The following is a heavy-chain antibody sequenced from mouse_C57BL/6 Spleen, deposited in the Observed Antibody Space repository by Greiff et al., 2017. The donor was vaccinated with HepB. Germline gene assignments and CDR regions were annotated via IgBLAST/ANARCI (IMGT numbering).Heavy chain of an antibody. Sequence: EVQLQQSGPELVKPGASVKISCKASGYTFTDYYMNWVKQSHGKSLEWIGDINPNNGGTSYNQKFKGKATLTVDKSSSTAYMELRSLTSEDSAVYYCARWYYSLDYWGQGTTLTVSS. J-gene: IGHJ2*01. V-gene: IGHV1-26*01. CDR3: ARWYYSLDY. D-gene: IGHD2-12*01. CDR1: GYTFTDYY. CDR2: INPNNGGT.